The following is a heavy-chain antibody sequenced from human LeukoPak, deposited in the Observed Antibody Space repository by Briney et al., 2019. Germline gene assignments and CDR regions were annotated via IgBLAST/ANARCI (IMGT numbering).Heavy chain of an antibody. CDR2: IYSGGST. CDR1: GFTVSSNY. J-gene: IGHJ3*02. V-gene: IGHV3-66*01. CDR3: AREGRYFDWLFYVFII. D-gene: IGHD3-9*01. Sequence: PGGSLRLSCAASGFTVSSNYMSWVRQAPGKGLEWVSVIYSGGSTYYADSVKGRFTISRDNSKNTPYLQMKSLRAEDTAVYYCAREGRYFDWLFYVFIIGGQGTMATASS.